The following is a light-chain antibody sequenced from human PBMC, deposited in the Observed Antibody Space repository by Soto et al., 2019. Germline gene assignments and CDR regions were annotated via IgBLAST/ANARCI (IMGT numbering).Light chain of an antibody. V-gene: IGKV3-15*01. CDR3: QQYNRWPIT. Sequence: EIVMTQSPATLSVSPGERATLSCRASQSVSSKLAWYQHKPGQAPRLLVYGASTWATGIPARFSGSGSGTEFTLTISSLQSEDFAVYYCQQYNRWPITFGQGTRLEIK. CDR2: GAS. J-gene: IGKJ5*01. CDR1: QSVSSK.